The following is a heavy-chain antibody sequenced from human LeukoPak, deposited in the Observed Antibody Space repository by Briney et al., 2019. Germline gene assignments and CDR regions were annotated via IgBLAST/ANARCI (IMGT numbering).Heavy chain of an antibody. Sequence: GGSLRLSCAASGFTFSDYYMSWIRQAPGKGLEWGSYISSSGSTIYYADSVKGRFTISRDNSKNTLYLQMNSLRAEDTAVYYCAKDRGYSYGYSPNAFDIWGQGTMVTVSS. V-gene: IGHV3-11*01. CDR3: AKDRGYSYGYSPNAFDI. D-gene: IGHD5-18*01. J-gene: IGHJ3*02. CDR2: ISSSGSTI. CDR1: GFTFSDYY.